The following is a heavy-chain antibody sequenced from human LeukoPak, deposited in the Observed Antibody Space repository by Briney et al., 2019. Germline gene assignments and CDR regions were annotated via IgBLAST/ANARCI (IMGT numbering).Heavy chain of an antibody. D-gene: IGHD6-19*01. J-gene: IGHJ4*02. CDR2: VSHSGIT. V-gene: IGHV4-59*01. CDR3: ARVKGSGWYYFDY. Sequence: PSETLSLTCSVPGDSMSRYSWGWIRQPPGKGLEWIGYVSHSGITNYNPSLKSRLTISIDTSKNQFSLKLSSVTAADTAVYYCARVKGSGWYYFDYWGQGMLVSVSS. CDR1: GDSMSRYS.